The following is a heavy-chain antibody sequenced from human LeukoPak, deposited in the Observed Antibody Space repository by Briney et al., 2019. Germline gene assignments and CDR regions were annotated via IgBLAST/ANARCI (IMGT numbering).Heavy chain of an antibody. D-gene: IGHD3-22*01. V-gene: IGHV4-59*08. J-gene: IGHJ4*02. CDR1: GDSISSYY. CDR2: IYYSGRT. Sequence: SETLSLTCTVSGDSISSYYWSWIRQPPGKGLEWIGYIYYSGRTNYNPSLKSRVTISVDTSKNQFSLKLSSVTAADTAVYYCARSLYYDTRSFDYWGQGTLVTVSS. CDR3: ARSLYYDTRSFDY.